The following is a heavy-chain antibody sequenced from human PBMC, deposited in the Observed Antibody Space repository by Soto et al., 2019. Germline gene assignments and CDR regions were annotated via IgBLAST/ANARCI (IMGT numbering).Heavy chain of an antibody. CDR3: GRGTSAWRGMDY. CDR2: ICRDGGGT. D-gene: IGHD6-19*01. J-gene: IGHJ4*02. CDR1: GFTFSTYC. V-gene: IGHV3-74*01. Sequence: GGSLRLSCAVSGFTFSTYCMHWVRQAPETGLVWVSRICRDGGGTDYAASAKGRFTISRDDAKNSLYLQMNSLRVEDTAMYYCGRGTSAWRGMDYWGQGTLVTVSS.